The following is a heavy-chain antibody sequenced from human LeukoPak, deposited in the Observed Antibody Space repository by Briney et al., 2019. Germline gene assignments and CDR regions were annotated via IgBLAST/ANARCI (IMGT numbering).Heavy chain of an antibody. CDR1: GFTFSSYA. CDR2: ISGSGGST. J-gene: IGHJ3*02. V-gene: IGHV3-23*01. CDR3: ATGVPPGLRYFFSWGAFDI. Sequence: GGSLRLSCAASGFTFSSYAMSWVRQAPGKWLERVSAISGSGGSTYYADSVKGRFTISRDNSKNTLYLQMNSLRAEDTAVYYCATGVPPGLRYFFSWGAFDIWGQGTMVTVSS. D-gene: IGHD3-9*01.